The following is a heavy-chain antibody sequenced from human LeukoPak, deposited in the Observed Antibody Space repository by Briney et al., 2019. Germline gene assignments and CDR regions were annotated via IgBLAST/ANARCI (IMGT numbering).Heavy chain of an antibody. J-gene: IGHJ3*02. V-gene: IGHV1-2*06. CDR1: GYTFTGYY. Sequence: ASVKVSCKASGYTFTGYYMHWVRQAPGQGLEWMGRINPNSGGTNYAQKFQGRVTMTRDTSISTAYMELSRLRSDDTAVYYCARAEWELDDAFDIWGQGTMVTVSS. CDR2: INPNSGGT. CDR3: ARAEWELDDAFDI. D-gene: IGHD1-26*01.